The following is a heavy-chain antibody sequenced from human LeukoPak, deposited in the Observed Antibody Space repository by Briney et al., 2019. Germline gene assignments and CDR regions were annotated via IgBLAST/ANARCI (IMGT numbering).Heavy chain of an antibody. CDR1: GGSISSYY. CDR2: IYYSGST. CDR3: ARGYYYGMDV. Sequence: PSETLSLTCTVSGGSISSYYRSWIRQPPGKGLEWIGYIYYSGSTNYNPSLKSRVTISVDTSKNQFSLKLSSVTAADTAVYYCARGYYYGMDVWGQGTTVTVSS. V-gene: IGHV4-59*08. J-gene: IGHJ6*02.